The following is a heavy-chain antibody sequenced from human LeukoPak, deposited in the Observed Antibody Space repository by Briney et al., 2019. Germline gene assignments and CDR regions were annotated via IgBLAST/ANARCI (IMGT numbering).Heavy chain of an antibody. D-gene: IGHD1-26*01. CDR1: GFTVSSNY. CDR2: IYSGGST. J-gene: IGHJ6*03. Sequence: GGSLRLSCAASGFTVSSNYMSWVRQAPGKGLGWVSVIYSGGSTYYADSVKGRFTISRDNSKNTLYLQMNSLRAEDTAVYYCAKGDSGSPDMDVWGKGTTVTVSS. CDR3: AKGDSGSPDMDV. V-gene: IGHV3-53*01.